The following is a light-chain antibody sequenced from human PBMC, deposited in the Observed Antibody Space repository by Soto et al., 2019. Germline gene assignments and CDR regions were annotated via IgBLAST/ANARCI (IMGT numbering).Light chain of an antibody. J-gene: IGKJ5*01. Sequence: TQSPSSLSASTGDRVTLSCRASQGVSSNLAWYQQKPGQAPRLLIYDAYNRATGIPPRFSGSGSGTDFTLTISSLEPEDSAVYYCQQRHMWPITFGQGTRLEIK. CDR3: QQRHMWPIT. V-gene: IGKV3D-11*01. CDR1: QGVSSN. CDR2: DAY.